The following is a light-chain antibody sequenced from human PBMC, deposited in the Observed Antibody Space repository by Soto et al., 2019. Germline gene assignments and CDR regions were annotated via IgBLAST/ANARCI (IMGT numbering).Light chain of an antibody. V-gene: IGLV2-14*01. CDR1: SSDVGGYNY. CDR2: EVS. Sequence: SALTQPASVSGSPGQSITISCTGTSSDVGGYNYVSWYQQHPGKAPKLMIYEVSNRPSGVSHRFSGSKSGNTASLTISGLQAEDEADYYCSSYTSSTTWVFGGGTKVTVL. J-gene: IGLJ3*02. CDR3: SSYTSSTTWV.